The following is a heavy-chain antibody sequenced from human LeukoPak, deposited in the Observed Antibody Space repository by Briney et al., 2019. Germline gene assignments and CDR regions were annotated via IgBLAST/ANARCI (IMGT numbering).Heavy chain of an antibody. J-gene: IGHJ4*02. D-gene: IGHD3-10*01. Sequence: GGSLRLSCAASGFTFSIYGMHWVRQAPGKGLEWVAVISYDGSNKYYADSVKGRFTISRDNSKNTLYLQMNSLRAEDTAVYYCAKGGSELLWFGEFDYWGQGTLVTVSS. CDR2: ISYDGSNK. CDR3: AKGGSELLWFGEFDY. CDR1: GFTFSIYG. V-gene: IGHV3-30*18.